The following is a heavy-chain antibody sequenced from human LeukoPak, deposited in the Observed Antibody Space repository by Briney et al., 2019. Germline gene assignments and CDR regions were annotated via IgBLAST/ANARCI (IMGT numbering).Heavy chain of an antibody. J-gene: IGHJ5*02. CDR1: GFTVSSNY. CDR3: AREVRYCSSTSCRNWFDP. CDR2: IYSGGST. D-gene: IGHD2-2*01. Sequence: GGSLRLSCAASGFTVSSNYMSWVRQAPGKGLEWVSVIYSGGSTYYADSVKGRFTISRDNAKNSLYLQMNSLRAEDTAVYYCAREVRYCSSTSCRNWFDPWGQGTLVTVSS. V-gene: IGHV3-53*01.